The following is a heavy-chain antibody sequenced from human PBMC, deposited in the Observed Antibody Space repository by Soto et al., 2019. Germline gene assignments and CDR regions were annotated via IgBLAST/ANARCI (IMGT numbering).Heavy chain of an antibody. CDR3: AKGDSEFES. V-gene: IGHV3-23*01. J-gene: IGHJ4*02. Sequence: EVQLLESGGVLVQPGESLRLSCAASGFTFNNFAMGWVRQAPEKGLEWVSGISGSGRSTWYADSVKGRFTISRDNSKNTLYLQMNTLRAEDTAVYYCAKGDSEFESWGQGTLVTVSS. CDR1: GFTFNNFA. CDR2: ISGSGRST.